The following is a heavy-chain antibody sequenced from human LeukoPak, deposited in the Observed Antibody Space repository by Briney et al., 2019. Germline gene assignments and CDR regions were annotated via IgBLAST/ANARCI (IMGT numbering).Heavy chain of an antibody. J-gene: IGHJ4*02. D-gene: IGHD2-15*01. Sequence: PSGTLSLTCAVSGASISSSNWLSWVRQPPGKGLECIGEIYHSGSTNYNPSLKSRVTISVDNSKNQFSLKMSSMTAADTAVYYCARAGWYTLDNWGQGTLVTVSS. V-gene: IGHV4-4*02. CDR3: ARAGWYTLDN. CDR1: GASISSSNW. CDR2: IYHSGST.